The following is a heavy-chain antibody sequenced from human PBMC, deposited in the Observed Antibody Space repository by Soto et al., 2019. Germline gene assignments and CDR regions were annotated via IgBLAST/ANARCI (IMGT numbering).Heavy chain of an antibody. CDR3: AKEGITIFGVVPAQPFDI. J-gene: IGHJ3*02. D-gene: IGHD3-3*01. CDR1: GFTFSSYA. Sequence: GGSLRLSCAASGFTFSSYAMSWVRQAPGKGLEWVSAISGSGGSTYYADSVKGRFTISRDNSKNTLYLQMNSLRAEDTAVYYCAKEGITIFGVVPAQPFDIWGQGTMVTVSS. V-gene: IGHV3-23*01. CDR2: ISGSGGST.